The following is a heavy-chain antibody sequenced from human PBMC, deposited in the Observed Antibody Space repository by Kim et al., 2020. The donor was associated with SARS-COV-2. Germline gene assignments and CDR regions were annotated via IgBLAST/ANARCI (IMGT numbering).Heavy chain of an antibody. CDR3: AGGYYGMDV. CDR2: IYSGGSST. J-gene: IGHJ6*02. Sequence: GGSLRLSCAASGFTFSSYAMSWVRQAPGKGLEWVSVIYSGGSSTYYADSVKGRFTISRDNSKNTLYLQMNSLRAEDTAVYYCAGGYYGMDVWGQGTTVT. CDR1: GFTFSSYA. V-gene: IGHV3-23*03. D-gene: IGHD2-15*01.